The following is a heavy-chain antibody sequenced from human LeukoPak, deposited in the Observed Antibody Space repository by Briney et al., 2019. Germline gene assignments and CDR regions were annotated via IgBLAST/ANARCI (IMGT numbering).Heavy chain of an antibody. J-gene: IGHJ4*02. CDR3: ARVQYNWNDVGGSDFDY. D-gene: IGHD1-20*01. V-gene: IGHV4-34*01. CDR2: INHSGST. Sequence: SETLSLTCAVYGGSFSGYYWSWIRQPPGKGLEWIGEINHSGSTNYNPSLKSRVTISVDTPKNQFSLKLSSVTAADTAVYYCARVQYNWNDVGGSDFDYWGQGTLVTVSS. CDR1: GGSFSGYY.